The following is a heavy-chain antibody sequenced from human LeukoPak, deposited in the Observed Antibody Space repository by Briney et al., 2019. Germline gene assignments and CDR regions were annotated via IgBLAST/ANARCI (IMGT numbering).Heavy chain of an antibody. J-gene: IGHJ4*02. V-gene: IGHV3-30*04. Sequence: GGSLRLSCAASGFTFSSYAMHWVRQAPGKGLEWVAVISYDGSNKYYTDSVKGRFTISRDNSKNTLYLQMNSLRAEDTAVYYCAKDLRPYDNSGYYFDYWGQGTLVTVSS. CDR1: GFTFSSYA. CDR2: ISYDGSNK. CDR3: AKDLRPYDNSGYYFDY. D-gene: IGHD3-22*01.